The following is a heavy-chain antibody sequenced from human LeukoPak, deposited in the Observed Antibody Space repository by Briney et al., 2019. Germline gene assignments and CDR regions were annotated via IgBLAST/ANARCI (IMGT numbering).Heavy chain of an antibody. V-gene: IGHV3-23*01. CDR3: ARGDRIAARPMGPRPFDI. J-gene: IGHJ3*02. CDR2: ISGSGGST. Sequence: GGSLRLSCAASGFTFSSYAMSWVRQAPGKGLEWVSAISGSGGSTYYADSVKGRFTISRDNSKNTLYLQMNSLRAEDTAVYYCARGDRIAARPMGPRPFDIWGQGTMVTVSS. CDR1: GFTFSSYA. D-gene: IGHD6-6*01.